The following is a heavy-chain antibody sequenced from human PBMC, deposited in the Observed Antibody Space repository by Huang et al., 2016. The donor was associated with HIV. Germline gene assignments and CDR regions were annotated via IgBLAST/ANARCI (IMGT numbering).Heavy chain of an antibody. CDR3: ARVGSGWSLLGDALDF. J-gene: IGHJ3*01. CDR1: GYTFTSNH. V-gene: IGHV1-46*01. D-gene: IGHD6-19*01. Sequence: QVQLVQSGAEVKKPGASVRISCKASGYTFTSNHLNWVRQAPGQGLEWMGKINPSGGSTDYAQKFQDRITMTRDRSTSTVYLELRSLTSDDTAIYYCARVGSGWSLLGDALDFWGRGTMVTVSS. CDR2: INPSGGST.